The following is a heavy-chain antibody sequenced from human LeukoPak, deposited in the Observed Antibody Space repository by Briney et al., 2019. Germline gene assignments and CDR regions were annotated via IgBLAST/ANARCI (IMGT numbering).Heavy chain of an antibody. CDR1: GFTVSNSY. J-gene: IGHJ4*02. CDR3: VGQTHKDY. Sequence: GGSLRLSCAASGFTVSNSYMSWVRQAPGKGLEWVSVLYSGGGAYYTDSVRGRFAISRDSSKNTLYLQMNSLRADDTAVYYCVGQTHKDYWGQGTLVTVSS. V-gene: IGHV3-53*01. CDR2: LYSGGGA.